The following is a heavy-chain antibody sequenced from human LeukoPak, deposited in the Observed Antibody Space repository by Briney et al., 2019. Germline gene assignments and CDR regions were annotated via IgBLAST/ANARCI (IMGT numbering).Heavy chain of an antibody. CDR2: VTASAGNT. V-gene: IGHV3-23*01. CDR1: GFTFSSYA. Sequence: GGSLRLSCAASGFTFSSYAMSWVRQAPGKGLEWVSAVTASAGNTYYADSVKGRFTISRDNSKNTLYLQVNSLRAEDTAVYYCARRGDYFDYWGQGTLVTVSS. J-gene: IGHJ4*02. CDR3: ARRGDYFDY.